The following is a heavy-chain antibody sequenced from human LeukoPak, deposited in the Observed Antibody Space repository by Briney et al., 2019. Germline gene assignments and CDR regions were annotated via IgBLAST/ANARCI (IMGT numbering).Heavy chain of an antibody. V-gene: IGHV3-30*04. CDR2: ISYDGSNK. CDR3: LIVVVTTTNSDY. D-gene: IGHD3-22*01. CDR1: GFTFSSYA. J-gene: IGHJ4*02. Sequence: GRSLRLSCAASGFTFSSYAMHWVRQAPGKGLEWVAVISYDGSNKYYADSVKGRFTISRDNSKNTLYLQMNSLRAEDTAVYYCLIVVVTTTNSDYWGQGTLVTVSS.